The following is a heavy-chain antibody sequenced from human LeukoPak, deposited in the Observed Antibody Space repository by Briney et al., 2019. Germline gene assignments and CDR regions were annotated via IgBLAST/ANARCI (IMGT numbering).Heavy chain of an antibody. CDR2: INHSGST. CDR1: GGSFSGYY. Sequence: PSETPSLTCAVYGGSFSGYYWSWIRQPPGKGLEWIGEINHSGSTNYNPSLKSRVTISVDTSKNQFSLKLSSVTAADTAVYYCARGSSSDWYGAPFDYWGQGTLVTVSS. CDR3: ARGSSSDWYGAPFDY. V-gene: IGHV4-34*01. D-gene: IGHD6-13*01. J-gene: IGHJ4*02.